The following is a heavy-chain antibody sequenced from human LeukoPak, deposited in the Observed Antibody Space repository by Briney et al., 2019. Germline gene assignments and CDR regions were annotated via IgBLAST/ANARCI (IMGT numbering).Heavy chain of an antibody. CDR3: ASLRNPGDCSGGSCSLPYFDY. D-gene: IGHD2-15*01. V-gene: IGHV4-59*01. Sequence: SETLSLTCTVSGGSITTNYWSWIRQPPGKGLEWIGYISHIDSTNDNPSLKGRVTISKDTSKNQFSLKLSSVTAADTAVYYCASLRNPGDCSGGSCSLPYFDYWGQGTLVTVSS. CDR1: GGSITTNY. CDR2: ISHIDST. J-gene: IGHJ4*02.